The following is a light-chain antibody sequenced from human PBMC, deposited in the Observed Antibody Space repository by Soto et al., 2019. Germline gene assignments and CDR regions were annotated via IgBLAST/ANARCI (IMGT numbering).Light chain of an antibody. CDR1: SSDVGSYNL. Sequence: LTQPASVSGSPGQSITISCTGTSSDVGSYNLVSWYQQHPGKAPKLMIYEVSKRPSGVSNRFSGSKSGNTAYLTISGLQVEDEADYYCCSYAGSSTFEVIVFGTGTKGTVL. J-gene: IGLJ1*01. CDR2: EVS. V-gene: IGLV2-23*02. CDR3: CSYAGSSTFEVIV.